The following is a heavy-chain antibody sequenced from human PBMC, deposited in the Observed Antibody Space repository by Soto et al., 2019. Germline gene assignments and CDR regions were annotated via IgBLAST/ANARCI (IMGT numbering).Heavy chain of an antibody. CDR1: GGCISSRNR. J-gene: IGHJ4*02. D-gene: IGHD3-16*01. Sequence: PSETLSLTSAVSGGCISSRNRWSWVRQPPGKGLEWIGEIYHSGSTNYNPSLKSRVTISVDKSKNQFSLKLSSVTAADTAVYYCARGAYDYVWDFDYWGQGTLVTVSS. V-gene: IGHV4-4*02. CDR2: IYHSGST. CDR3: ARGAYDYVWDFDY.